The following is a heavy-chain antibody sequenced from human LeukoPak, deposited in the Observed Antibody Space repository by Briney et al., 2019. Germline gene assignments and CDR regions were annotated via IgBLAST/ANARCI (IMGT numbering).Heavy chain of an antibody. CDR2: IYYSGNT. CDR3: AGERGEEYSSGWYKRNYFDN. Sequence: SETLSLTCTVSGGSISPYYWTWIRQPPGKGLEWIGYIYYSGNTHYNPSLKSRVTISVDTSKNQFSLKLTSVTGADTAVYYCAGERGEEYSSGWYKRNYFDNWGQGIRVTVSS. D-gene: IGHD6-19*01. CDR1: GGSISPYY. J-gene: IGHJ4*02. V-gene: IGHV4-59*12.